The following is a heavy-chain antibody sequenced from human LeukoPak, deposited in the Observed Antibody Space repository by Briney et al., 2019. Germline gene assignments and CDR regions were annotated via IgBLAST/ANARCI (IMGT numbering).Heavy chain of an antibody. CDR2: ISSSSSYI. CDR1: GFTFSSYS. D-gene: IGHD3-22*01. CDR3: AKDVYDSSGYPYYYYYMDV. V-gene: IGHV3-21*04. Sequence: GGSLRLSCAASGFTFSSYSMNWVRQAPGKGLEWVPSISSSSSYIYYADSVKGRFTISRDNSKNTLYLQMNSLRAEDTAVYYCAKDVYDSSGYPYYYYYMDVWGKGTTVTVSS. J-gene: IGHJ6*03.